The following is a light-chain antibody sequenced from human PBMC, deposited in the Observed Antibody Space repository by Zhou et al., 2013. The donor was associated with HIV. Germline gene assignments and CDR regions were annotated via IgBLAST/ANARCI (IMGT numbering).Light chain of an antibody. Sequence: DIQMTQSPSSLSASVGDRVTITCRASQGISNYLAWYQQKAGKVPKLLIYAASTLQSGVPSRFSGSGSGTDFTFTISSLQPEDIATYYCQQYDNLPPYTFGPGDQAGDQT. V-gene: IGKV1-27*01. CDR1: QGISNY. CDR3: QQYDNLPPYT. CDR2: AAS. J-gene: IGKJ2*01.